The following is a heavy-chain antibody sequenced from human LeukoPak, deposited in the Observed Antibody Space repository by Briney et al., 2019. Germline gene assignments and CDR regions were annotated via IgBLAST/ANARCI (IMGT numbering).Heavy chain of an antibody. CDR3: AKARSYSSRTIDY. J-gene: IGHJ4*02. Sequence: GGSLRLSCAASGFTFSSFGMHWVRQAPGKGLEWVAGISNDGSNNYYADSVNGRSTISRDNSKNTLYLQVNSLRAEDTAVYYCAKARSYSSRTIDYWGQGTLVTVSS. D-gene: IGHD6-13*01. V-gene: IGHV3-30*18. CDR2: ISNDGSNN. CDR1: GFTFSSFG.